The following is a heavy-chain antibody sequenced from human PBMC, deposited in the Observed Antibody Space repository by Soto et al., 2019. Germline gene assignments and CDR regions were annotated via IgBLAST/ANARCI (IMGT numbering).Heavy chain of an antibody. J-gene: IGHJ4*02. CDR1: GLIFSDYA. CDR2: ISGSGDKT. V-gene: IGHV3-23*01. Sequence: GGSLRLSCAASGLIFSDYAMSWVRQAPGKGLECVACISGSGDKTFYADSVKGRFTISRDNSKNTVSLHMNSLRVDDTAVYFCGKDRFGKGGPVDYWGPGTLVTV. D-gene: IGHD3-16*01. CDR3: GKDRFGKGGPVDY.